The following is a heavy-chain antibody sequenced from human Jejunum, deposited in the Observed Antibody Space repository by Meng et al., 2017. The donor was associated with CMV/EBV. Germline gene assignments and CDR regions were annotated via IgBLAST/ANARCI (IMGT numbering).Heavy chain of an antibody. CDR3: ARSSTSGFDP. CDR2: IYYSGTT. Sequence: TVSGGSISSTTSYWGWIRQPPGKGLEWIGDIYYSGTTYYNPSLKSRLTISLDTSKNHFSLRLSSVTAADTALYYCARSSTSGFDPWGQGTLVTVSS. CDR1: GGSISSTTSY. V-gene: IGHV4-39*07. D-gene: IGHD2-2*01. J-gene: IGHJ5*02.